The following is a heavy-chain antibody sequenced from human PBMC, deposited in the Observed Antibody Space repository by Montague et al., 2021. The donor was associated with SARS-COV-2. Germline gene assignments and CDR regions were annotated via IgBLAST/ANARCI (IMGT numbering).Heavy chain of an antibody. J-gene: IGHJ6*02. D-gene: IGHD2-2*01. CDR3: ARTSQYCYTTSCYLPNAMDV. Sequence: NPSLKSRVTIPVDTSKHQFSLKLTSVTAADTAVYYCARTSQYCYTTSCYLPNAMDVWGQGTTVTVS. V-gene: IGHV4-30-2*04.